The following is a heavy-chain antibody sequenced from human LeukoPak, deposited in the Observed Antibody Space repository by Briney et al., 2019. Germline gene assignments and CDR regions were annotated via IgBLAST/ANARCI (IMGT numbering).Heavy chain of an antibody. V-gene: IGHV4-59*08. CDR3: ARGYSSTWFKTWDF. CDR2: IYYSGTT. Sequence: PSETLSLTCTVSGGSISTYYWNWIRQPPGKGLEWIGYIYYSGTTNYNPSLKSRVTISVDTSKDQFSLKLTSVTAADTAVHYCARGYSSTWFKTWDFWGQGTLVTVSS. J-gene: IGHJ4*02. D-gene: IGHD6-13*01. CDR1: GGSISTYY.